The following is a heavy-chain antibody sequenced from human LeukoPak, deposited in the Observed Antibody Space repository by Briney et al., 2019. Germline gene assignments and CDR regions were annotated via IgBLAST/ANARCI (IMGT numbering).Heavy chain of an antibody. Sequence: SETLSLTCSVSGGSISSGGHYWRWLRQHPGRSLEWIGYIYNSGTTFYNPSLKSQVAISVDTSKNQFSLKVNSVTAADTAVYYCARASTRYFDCWGQGTLVTVSS. CDR2: IYNSGTT. D-gene: IGHD2/OR15-2a*01. CDR1: GGSISSGGHY. CDR3: ARASTRYFDC. V-gene: IGHV4-31*01. J-gene: IGHJ4*02.